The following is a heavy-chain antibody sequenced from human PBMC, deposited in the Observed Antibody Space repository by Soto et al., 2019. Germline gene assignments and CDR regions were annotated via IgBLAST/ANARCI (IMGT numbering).Heavy chain of an antibody. D-gene: IGHD6-13*01. J-gene: IGHJ3*02. Sequence: GGSLRLSCAASGFTFSSYGMHWVRQAPGKGLEWVAVISYDGSNKYYADSVKGRFTISRDNSKNTLYLQMNSLRAEDTAVYNCAKDTPGGIAAAGTSERRDIWGQGTMVTVSS. CDR3: AKDTPGGIAAAGTSERRDI. CDR2: ISYDGSNK. V-gene: IGHV3-30*18. CDR1: GFTFSSYG.